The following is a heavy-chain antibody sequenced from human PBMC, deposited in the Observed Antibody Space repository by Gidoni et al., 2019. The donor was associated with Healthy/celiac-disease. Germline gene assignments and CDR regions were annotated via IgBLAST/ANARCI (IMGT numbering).Heavy chain of an antibody. CDR2: IGTSGDT. Sequence: EVQLVESGGGLVQPGGSRRLSCAAPGFTFSSYDMHWVRQATGKVLEWVSAIGTSGDTYYPGSVKGRFTISRENAKNSLYLQMNSLRAGDTAVYYCARGGAARPFYYYGMDVWGQGTTVTVSS. D-gene: IGHD6-6*01. J-gene: IGHJ6*02. CDR1: GFTFSSYD. CDR3: ARGGAARPFYYYGMDV. V-gene: IGHV3-13*01.